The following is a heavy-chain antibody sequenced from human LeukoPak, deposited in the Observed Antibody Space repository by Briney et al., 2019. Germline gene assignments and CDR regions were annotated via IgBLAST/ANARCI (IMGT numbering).Heavy chain of an antibody. V-gene: IGHV3-30*18. CDR2: ISYDGSNK. CDR1: GFTFSSYG. J-gene: IGHJ2*01. D-gene: IGHD5-12*01. Sequence: GRSLRLSCAASGFTFSSYGMHWVRQAPGKGLEWVAVISYDGSNKYYADSVKGRFTISRDNSENTLYLQMNSLRAEDTAVYYCAKQSRSGYSRGYFDLWGRGTLATVSS. CDR3: AKQSRSGYSRGYFDL.